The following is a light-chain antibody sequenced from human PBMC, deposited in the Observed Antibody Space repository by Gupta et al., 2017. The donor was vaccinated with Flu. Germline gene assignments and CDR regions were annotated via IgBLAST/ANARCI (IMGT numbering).Light chain of an antibody. Sequence: DLVMTHSPDSLAVSLGERATINCKSGQSVLHSSNKKNYLAWYQQKPGQPPKLLLYWATTRESGVPDRFSGSGSETEFTLSISSLQAEDVAVYFCLQDYTTDHTFGPGTKVDI. J-gene: IGKJ3*01. CDR1: QSVLHSSNKKNY. V-gene: IGKV4-1*01. CDR3: LQDYTTDHT. CDR2: WAT.